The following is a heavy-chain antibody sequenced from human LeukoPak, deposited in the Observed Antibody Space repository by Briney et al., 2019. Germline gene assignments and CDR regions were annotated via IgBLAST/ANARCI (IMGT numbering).Heavy chain of an antibody. Sequence: GGSLRLSCAASGFTFGTSAMSWVRQAPGKGLEWVSSIGDHGVYTYYGDSVKGRFTISRDDSKRTLYLRMDSLRVDDSAIYYCAKAPTVTTFGYWGQGSLGTVSS. D-gene: IGHD4-17*01. CDR3: AKAPTVTTFGY. CDR2: IGDHGVYT. V-gene: IGHV3-23*01. J-gene: IGHJ4*02. CDR1: GFTFGTSA.